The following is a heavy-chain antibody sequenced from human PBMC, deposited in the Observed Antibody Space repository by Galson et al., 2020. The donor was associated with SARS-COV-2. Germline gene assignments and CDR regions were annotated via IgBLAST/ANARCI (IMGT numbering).Heavy chain of an antibody. J-gene: IGHJ4*02. V-gene: IGHV3-33*01. Sequence: DGSNKYYLDSVKGRFTISRDNSENTVSLQMDNLRAEDTAVYFCARDGQLSSGWAFDYWGQGTLVTVSS. CDR3: ARDGQLSSGWAFDY. D-gene: IGHD6-19*01. CDR2: DGSNK.